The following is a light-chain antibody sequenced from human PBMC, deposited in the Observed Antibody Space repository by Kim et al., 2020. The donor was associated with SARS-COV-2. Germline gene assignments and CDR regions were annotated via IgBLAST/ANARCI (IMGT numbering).Light chain of an antibody. J-gene: IGLJ1*01. CDR1: SSDVGGYNY. CDR3: SSYTSTNTEV. CDR2: DVI. V-gene: IGLV2-14*01. Sequence: QSVLTQPASVSGSPGQSIAISCTGTSSDVGGYNYVSWYQQHPGKAPKVMIYDVINRPSGVSDRFSGSKSGNTASLTISGVQAEDEADYYCSSYTSTNTEVFGTGTKVTVL.